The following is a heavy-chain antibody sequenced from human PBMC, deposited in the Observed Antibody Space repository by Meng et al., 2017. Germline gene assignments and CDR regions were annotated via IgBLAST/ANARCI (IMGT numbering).Heavy chain of an antibody. V-gene: IGHV3-20*04. CDR3: ARAILTGYYYFAY. J-gene: IGHJ4*02. Sequence: GGSLRLSCAASGSTFDDYGMSWVRQAPGKGLEWVSGINWNGGSTGYADSVKGRFTISRDNAKNSLYLQMNSLRAEDTALYYCARAILTGYYYFAYWGPGNLVHGAS. CDR2: INWNGGST. CDR1: GSTFDDYG. D-gene: IGHD3-9*01.